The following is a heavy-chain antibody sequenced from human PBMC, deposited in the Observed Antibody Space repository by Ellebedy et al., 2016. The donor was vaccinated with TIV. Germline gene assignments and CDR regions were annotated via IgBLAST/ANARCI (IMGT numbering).Heavy chain of an antibody. Sequence: GESLKISXAASGFTFSSYGMHWVRQAPGKGLEWVAVIWYDGSNKYYADSVKGRFTISRDNSKNTVELQMSSLRAEDTAVYYCAKGDGSEYYYYFYMDVWGKGTSVTVSS. V-gene: IGHV3-33*06. CDR3: AKGDGSEYYYYFYMDV. CDR1: GFTFSSYG. D-gene: IGHD1-26*01. J-gene: IGHJ6*03. CDR2: IWYDGSNK.